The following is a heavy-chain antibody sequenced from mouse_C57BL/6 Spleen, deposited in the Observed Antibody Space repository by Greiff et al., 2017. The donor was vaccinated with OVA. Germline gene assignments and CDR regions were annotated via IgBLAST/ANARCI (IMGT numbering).Heavy chain of an antibody. CDR1: GYTFTDYY. CDR2: INPNNGGT. J-gene: IGHJ2*01. Sequence: EVQLQQSGPELVKPGASVKISCKASGYTFTDYYMNWVKQSHGESLEWIGDINPNNGGTSYNQKFKGKATLTVDKSSSTAYMELRSLTSEDSAVYYCARYSNYLYYFDYWGQGTTLTVSS. D-gene: IGHD2-5*01. CDR3: ARYSNYLYYFDY. V-gene: IGHV1-26*01.